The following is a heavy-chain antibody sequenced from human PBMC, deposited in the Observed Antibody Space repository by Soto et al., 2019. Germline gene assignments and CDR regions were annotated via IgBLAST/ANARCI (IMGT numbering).Heavy chain of an antibody. CDR2: IIPIFGTA. D-gene: IGHD3-9*01. J-gene: IGHJ6*02. CDR3: ARLNVLRYFVPPVTSGMAV. V-gene: IGHV1-69*06. Sequence: SCVDSAATLGNLSIICVRQAPRQGLAWMGGIIPIFGTANYAQKFQGRVTITADKSTSTAYMELSSLRSEDTAVYYCARLNVLRYFVPPVTSGMAVWGQGNTVTVSS. CDR1: AATLGNLS.